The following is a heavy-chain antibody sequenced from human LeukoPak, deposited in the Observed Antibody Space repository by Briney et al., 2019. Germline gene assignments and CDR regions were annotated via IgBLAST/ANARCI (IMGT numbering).Heavy chain of an antibody. V-gene: IGHV5-51*01. CDR3: ARHHHSSWYEDY. CDR2: IYPGDSDT. J-gene: IGHJ4*02. CDR1: GCSFNSYW. Sequence: GESLKISCKGSGCSFNSYWIGWVRQMPGKGLEWMGIIYPGDSDTRYSPSFQGQVTTSADKSISTAYLQWSSLKASDTAMYYCARHHHSSWYEDYWGRGTLVTVSS. D-gene: IGHD6-13*01.